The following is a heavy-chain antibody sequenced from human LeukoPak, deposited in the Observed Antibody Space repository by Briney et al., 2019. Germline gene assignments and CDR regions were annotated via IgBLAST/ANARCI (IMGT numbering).Heavy chain of an antibody. V-gene: IGHV2-5*01. J-gene: IGHJ4*02. CDR1: GFSLSTSRVG. CDR2: IYWNDDK. D-gene: IGHD3-16*02. CDR3: AHSPLITFGGVIVSRGGYFDY. Sequence: SGPTLVNPTQTLTLACTFSGFSLSTSRVGVGWIRQPPGKALEWLALIYWNDDKRYSPSLKSRLTITKDTSKNQVVLTMTNMDPVDTATYYCAHSPLITFGGVIVSRGGYFDYWGQGTLVTVSS.